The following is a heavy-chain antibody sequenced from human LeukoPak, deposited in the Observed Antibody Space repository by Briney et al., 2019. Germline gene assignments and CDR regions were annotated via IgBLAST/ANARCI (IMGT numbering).Heavy chain of an antibody. CDR2: IYYSGSP. CDR3: ARDAGATSTNWYFDL. D-gene: IGHD1-26*01. CDR1: GGSISSSNW. Sequence: PSETLSLTCAVSGGSISSSNWWSWVRQPPGKGLEWIGEIYYSGSPNYNPSLKSRITISLDKSKSQSSLKLSSVTAADTAVYYCARDAGATSTNWYFDLWGRGTLVTVSS. V-gene: IGHV4-4*02. J-gene: IGHJ2*01.